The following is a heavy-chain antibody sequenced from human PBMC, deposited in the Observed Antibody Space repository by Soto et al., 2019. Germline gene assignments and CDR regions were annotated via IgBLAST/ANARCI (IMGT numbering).Heavy chain of an antibody. D-gene: IGHD2-2*01. CDR3: ARAVLPATAPFDY. CDR1: GDSITSNSYF. Sequence: TLSLTCTVSGDSITSNSYFWAWIRQPPGKGLEWIGYIYYSGSTNYNPSLQSRVTISVDTSKNQFSLKLSSVTAADTAVYYCARAVLPATAPFDYWGQGTLVTVSS. V-gene: IGHV4-61*05. CDR2: IYYSGST. J-gene: IGHJ4*02.